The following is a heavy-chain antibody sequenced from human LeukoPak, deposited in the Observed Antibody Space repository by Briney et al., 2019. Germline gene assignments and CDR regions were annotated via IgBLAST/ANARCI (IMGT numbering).Heavy chain of an antibody. V-gene: IGHV4-34*01. D-gene: IGHD3-10*01. CDR2: INHSGST. J-gene: IGHJ4*02. Sequence: PSETLSLTCAVYGXSFSGYYWSWIRQPPGKGLEWIGEINHSGSTNYNPSLKSRVTISVDTSKNQFSLKLSSVTAADTAVYYCARGRCYYGSGTVRGFDYWGQGTLVTVSS. CDR1: GXSFSGYY. CDR3: ARGRCYYGSGTVRGFDY.